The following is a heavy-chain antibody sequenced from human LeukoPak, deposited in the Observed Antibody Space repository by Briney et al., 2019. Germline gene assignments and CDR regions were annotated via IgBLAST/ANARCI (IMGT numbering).Heavy chain of an antibody. CDR3: ARGGEVCSSTSCYRGHEY. CDR2: INPDTGGT. V-gene: IGHV1-2*02. Sequence: ASVKVSCKASGYTFTGYYMHWVRQAPGQGLEWMGWINPDTGGTSYAQRFQGRVTMTRDTSISTAYMELIRLTSDDTAVYYCARGGEVCSSTSCYRGHEYWGQGTLVTVS. CDR1: GYTFTGYY. D-gene: IGHD2-2*01. J-gene: IGHJ4*02.